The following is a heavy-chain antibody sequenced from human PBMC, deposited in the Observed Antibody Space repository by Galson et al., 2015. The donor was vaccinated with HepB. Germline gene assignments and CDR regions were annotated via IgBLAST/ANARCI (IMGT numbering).Heavy chain of an antibody. V-gene: IGHV3-30*04. D-gene: IGHD3-22*01. CDR2: IAYDGSNK. Sequence: SLRLSCAASGFTFSNYAMHWVRQAPGKGLEWVAIIAYDGSNKYHADSVKGRFTISRDNSKNTLYLQMNSLRAEDTAVYYCAREYYDSSGWDAFDIWGQGTMVTVSS. CDR1: GFTFSNYA. J-gene: IGHJ3*02. CDR3: AREYYDSSGWDAFDI.